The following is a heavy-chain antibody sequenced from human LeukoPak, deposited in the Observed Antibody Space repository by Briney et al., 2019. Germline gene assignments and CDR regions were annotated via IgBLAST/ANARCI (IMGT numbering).Heavy chain of an antibody. CDR1: GFTFGDHA. CDR3: TRGPIQLWSHNGMDV. CDR2: INSKAYRCTK. V-gene: IGHV3-49*03. Sequence: SLSFSCTTFGFTFGDHAISWLRQAQGQGLKGVSNINSKAYRCTKEYAATVKVTFTISIDDSISIAYLQMNSLKTDDTAVYYCTRGPIQLWSHNGMDVWGQGTTVTVSS. D-gene: IGHD5-18*01. J-gene: IGHJ6*02.